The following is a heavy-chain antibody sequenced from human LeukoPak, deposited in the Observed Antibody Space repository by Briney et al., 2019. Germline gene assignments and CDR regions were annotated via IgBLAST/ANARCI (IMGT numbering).Heavy chain of an antibody. J-gene: IGHJ3*02. D-gene: IGHD3-9*01. Sequence: GGSLRLSCAASGFTFNSYSMNWVRQAPGKGLEWVSSISSSSSYIYYADSVKGRFTISRDNAKNSLYLQMNSLRAEDTAVYYCARAAYYDILTGYYTGSYAFDIWGQGTMVTVSS. V-gene: IGHV3-21*01. CDR3: ARAAYYDILTGYYTGSYAFDI. CDR2: ISSSSSYI. CDR1: GFTFNSYS.